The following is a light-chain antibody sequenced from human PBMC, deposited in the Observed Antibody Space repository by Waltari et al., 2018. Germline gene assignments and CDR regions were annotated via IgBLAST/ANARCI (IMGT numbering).Light chain of an antibody. V-gene: IGLV6-57*01. J-gene: IGLJ2*01. Sequence: NFMLTQPHSVSESPGKTVTISCTRSSGSIASNYVQWDQQRPGRSPTTVIYEDNQRPSGVPDRFSGSIDSSSNSASLTISGLKTEDEADYYCQSYDSSNPVVFGGGTKLTVL. CDR3: QSYDSSNPVV. CDR2: EDN. CDR1: SGSIASNY.